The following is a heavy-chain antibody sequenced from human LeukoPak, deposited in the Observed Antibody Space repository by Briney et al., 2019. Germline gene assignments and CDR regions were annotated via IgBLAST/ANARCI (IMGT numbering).Heavy chain of an antibody. CDR3: ARVGYCSGGSCPYGMDV. D-gene: IGHD2-15*01. CDR1: GYTFTSYY. V-gene: IGHV1-46*01. CDR2: INPSGGST. Sequence: GASVKVSCKASGYTFTSYYMDWVRQAPGQGLEWMGIINPSGGSTNYAQKFQGRVTMTRDTSTSTVYMELSSLRSEDTAVYYCARVGYCSGGSCPYGMDVWGQGTTVTVS. J-gene: IGHJ6*02.